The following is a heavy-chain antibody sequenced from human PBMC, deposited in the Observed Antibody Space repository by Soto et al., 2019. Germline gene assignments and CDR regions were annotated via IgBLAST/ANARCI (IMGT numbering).Heavy chain of an antibody. CDR2: IYHSGST. V-gene: IGHV4-30-2*01. CDR1: GGSISSGGYS. D-gene: IGHD3-10*01. Sequence: LSLTCAVSGGSISSGGYSWSWIRQPPGKGLEWIGYIYHSGSTYYNPSLKSRVTISVDRSKNQFSLKLSSVTAADTAVYYCARAGASMVRGVIITSYFDYWGQGTLVTVSS. CDR3: ARAGASMVRGVIITSYFDY. J-gene: IGHJ4*02.